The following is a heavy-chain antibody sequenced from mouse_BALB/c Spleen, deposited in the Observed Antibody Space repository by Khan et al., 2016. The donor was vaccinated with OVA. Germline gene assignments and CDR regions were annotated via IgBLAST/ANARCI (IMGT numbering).Heavy chain of an antibody. Sequence: EVELVESGGGLVQPGGSLRLSCATSGFTFTDYYMSWVRQPPGKALEWLGFIRHKANIYTTEYSASVKGRFTISRDNSQSILYLQMNTLRAEDSATYYWARDNPYAMDYWGQGTSGTVSS. CDR1: GFTFTDYY. J-gene: IGHJ4*01. V-gene: IGHV7-3*02. CDR2: IRHKANIYTT. CDR3: ARDNPYAMDY.